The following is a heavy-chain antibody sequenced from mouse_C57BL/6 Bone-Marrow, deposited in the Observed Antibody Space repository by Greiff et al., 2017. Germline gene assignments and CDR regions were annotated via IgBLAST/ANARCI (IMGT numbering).Heavy chain of an antibody. V-gene: IGHV1-64*01. D-gene: IGHD2-14*01. CDR3: ARKDYRNYAMDY. J-gene: IGHJ4*01. Sequence: QVQLQHSLSYLLNPLSSVKLSCKASGYTFTSYWMHWVKQRPGQGLEWIGMIHPNSGSTNYNEKFKSKATLTVDKSSSTAYMQLSSLTSEDSAVYYCARKDYRNYAMDYWGQGTSVTFSS. CDR1: GYTFTSYW. CDR2: IHPNSGST.